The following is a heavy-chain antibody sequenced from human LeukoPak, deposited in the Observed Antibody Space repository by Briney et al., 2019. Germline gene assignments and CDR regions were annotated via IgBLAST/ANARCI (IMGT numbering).Heavy chain of an antibody. J-gene: IGHJ4*02. CDR3: ARDGDTAMALDY. V-gene: IGHV3-7*01. Sequence: GGSLTQSFAASGFTFSSYWMSWVRQAPGKGLEWVANIKQDGSEKYYVDSVRGRFTISRDNAKNSLYLQMNSLRAEDTAVYYCARDGDTAMALDYWGQGSLVTVSS. CDR1: GFTFSSYW. D-gene: IGHD5-18*01. CDR2: IKQDGSEK.